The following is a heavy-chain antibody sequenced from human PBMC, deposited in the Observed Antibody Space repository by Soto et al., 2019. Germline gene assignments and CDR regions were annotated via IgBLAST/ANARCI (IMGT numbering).Heavy chain of an antibody. CDR3: ARLGGYCTTTGCYGYYAMDV. D-gene: IGHD2-2*01. Sequence: PSETLSLTCTVSGGSISSNNYYWGWIRQPPGEGLEWIGSIYYSGNTYYNPSLKSRVTMSVDTSKNQFSLKLSSVTAADTAVYYCARLGGYCTTTGCYGYYAMDVWGQGTTVTVSS. CDR2: IYYSGNT. J-gene: IGHJ6*02. CDR1: GGSISSNNYY. V-gene: IGHV4-39*01.